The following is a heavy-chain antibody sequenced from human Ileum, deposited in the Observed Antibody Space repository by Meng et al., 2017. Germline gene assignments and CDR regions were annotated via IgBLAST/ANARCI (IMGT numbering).Heavy chain of an antibody. CDR3: ARDLRFIAVAGSYYFDY. D-gene: IGHD6-19*01. Sequence: QVQLVMSWTRVKEPGASVKVSGKASGYTFTGYYMHWVRQAPGQGLEWMGWINPNSGGTNYAQKFQGRVTMTRDTSISTAYMELSRLRSDDTAVYYCARDLRFIAVAGSYYFDYWGQGTLVTVSS. V-gene: IGHV1-2*02. CDR2: INPNSGGT. J-gene: IGHJ4*02. CDR1: GYTFTGYY.